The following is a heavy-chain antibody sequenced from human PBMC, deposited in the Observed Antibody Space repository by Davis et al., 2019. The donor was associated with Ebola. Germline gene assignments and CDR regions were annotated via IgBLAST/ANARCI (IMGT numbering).Heavy chain of an antibody. Sequence: SETLSLTCTVSGGSISSYYWSWIRQPPGKGLEWIGEINHSGSTNYNPSLKSRVTISVDTSKNQFSLKLSSVTAADTAVYYCARASLGYYGSGSYDLSYWGQGTLVTVSS. V-gene: IGHV4-34*01. J-gene: IGHJ4*02. CDR2: INHSGST. CDR3: ARASLGYYGSGSYDLSY. CDR1: GGSISSYY. D-gene: IGHD3-10*01.